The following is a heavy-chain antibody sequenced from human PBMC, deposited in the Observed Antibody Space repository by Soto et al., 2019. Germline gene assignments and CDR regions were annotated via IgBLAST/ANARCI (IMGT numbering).Heavy chain of an antibody. CDR3: ARGGDLDWSGGSCYSWFDP. J-gene: IGHJ5*02. D-gene: IGHD2-15*01. Sequence: QVQLVQSGAEVKKPGASVKVSCKASGYTFTGYYMHWVRQAPGQGLEWMGWINPNSGGTNYAQKFQGWVTMTRDTSISTAYMELSRLRSDDTAVYYCARGGDLDWSGGSCYSWFDPWGQGTLVTVSS. CDR1: GYTFTGYY. V-gene: IGHV1-2*04. CDR2: INPNSGGT.